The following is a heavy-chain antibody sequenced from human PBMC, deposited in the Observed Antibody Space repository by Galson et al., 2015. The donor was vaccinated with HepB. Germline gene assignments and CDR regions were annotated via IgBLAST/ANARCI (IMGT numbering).Heavy chain of an antibody. Sequence: SLRLSCAASGFTFSNYGMQWVRQAPGKGLEWVAVISFDGILKYYADSVKGRFTVSRDNSKNTLYLQMNSLRADDTAVYYCAKEIFYGSRSDYNAVFDYWGQGTLVTVSS. CDR3: AKEIFYGSRSDYNAVFDY. D-gene: IGHD3-10*01. CDR2: ISFDGILK. CDR1: GFTFSNYG. J-gene: IGHJ4*02. V-gene: IGHV3-30*18.